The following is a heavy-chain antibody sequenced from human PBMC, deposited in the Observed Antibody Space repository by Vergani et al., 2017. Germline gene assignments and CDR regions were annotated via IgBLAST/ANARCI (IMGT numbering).Heavy chain of an antibody. CDR1: GGSISSSSYY. Sequence: QLQLQESGPGLVKPSETLSLTCTVSGGSISSSSYYWSWIRQHPGKGLEWIGYIYYSGSTYYNPSLKSRVTISVDTSKNQFSLKLSSVTAADTAVYYCARDRDSSGSDAFDIWGQGTMVTVSS. V-gene: IGHV4-31*03. CDR3: ARDRDSSGSDAFDI. J-gene: IGHJ3*02. CDR2: IYYSGST. D-gene: IGHD3-22*01.